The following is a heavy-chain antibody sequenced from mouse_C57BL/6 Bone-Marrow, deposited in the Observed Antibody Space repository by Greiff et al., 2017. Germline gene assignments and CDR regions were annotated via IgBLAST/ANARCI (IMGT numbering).Heavy chain of an antibody. D-gene: IGHD2-3*01. CDR1: GYSFTGYY. V-gene: IGHV1-42*01. CDR2: INPSTGGT. J-gene: IGHJ1*03. CDR3: ARVYDSWYFDV. Sequence: VQLQQSGPELVKPGASVKTSCKASGYSFTGYYMNWVKQSPEKSLEWIGEINPSTGGTTYNQKFKAKATLTVDKSSSTAYMQLKSLTSEDSAVYYCARVYDSWYFDVWGTGTTVTVSS.